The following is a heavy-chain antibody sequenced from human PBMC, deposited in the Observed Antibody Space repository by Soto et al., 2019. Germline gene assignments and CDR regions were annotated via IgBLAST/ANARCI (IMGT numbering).Heavy chain of an antibody. J-gene: IGHJ4*02. CDR3: ARRRDRTSSWYFDY. Sequence: QVQLQESGPGLVKPSETLSLTCSVSGGSISSYYWGWFRQPPGKGLEWIGYIYDSGSTNYNPSLESRVTISVDTSKNQFSLILSSVTAADTAVYYCARRRDRTSSWYFDYWGQGTLVTVSS. D-gene: IGHD6-13*01. CDR2: IYDSGST. CDR1: GGSISSYY. V-gene: IGHV4-59*08.